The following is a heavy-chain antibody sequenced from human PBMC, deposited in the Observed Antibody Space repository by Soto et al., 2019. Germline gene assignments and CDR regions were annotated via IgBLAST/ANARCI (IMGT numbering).Heavy chain of an antibody. CDR3: ARQLDGGTRYYYDSSDTHDAFDI. Sequence: SETLSLTCAVSGCSISSSSYYWGWIAQPQGKGLEWLGSMYYSGSYYYDPLLKSRVTITVDTNKNQFSLKQSFVTADNAAEYFCARQLDGGTRYYYDSSDTHDAFDIWGQGTMVTVSS. CDR1: GCSISSSSYY. V-gene: IGHV4-39*01. CDR2: MYYSGSY. D-gene: IGHD3-22*01. J-gene: IGHJ3*02.